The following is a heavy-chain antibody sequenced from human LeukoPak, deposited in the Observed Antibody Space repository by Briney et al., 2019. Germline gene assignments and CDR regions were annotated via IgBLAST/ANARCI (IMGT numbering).Heavy chain of an antibody. J-gene: IGHJ4*02. V-gene: IGHV3-7*03. CDR1: GFTFSTYW. CDR2: INQDGSEM. D-gene: IGHD5-12*01. CDR3: ARSPRNSGYNYGDY. Sequence: PGGSLRLSCAASGFTFSTYWMTWVRQAPGKGLEWAANINQDGSEMYYVDSVKGRFTISRDNAKNSLYLQMNSLRAEDTAIYYCARSPRNSGYNYGDYWGQGTLVTVSS.